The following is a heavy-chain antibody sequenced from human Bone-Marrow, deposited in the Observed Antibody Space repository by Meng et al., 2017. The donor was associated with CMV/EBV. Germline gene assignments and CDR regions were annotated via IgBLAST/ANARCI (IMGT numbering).Heavy chain of an antibody. J-gene: IGHJ4*02. D-gene: IGHD6-13*01. CDR2: INPSGGST. Sequence: ASVKVSCKASGYTFTSYYMHWVRQAPGQGLEWMGIINPSGGSTSYAQKFQGRVTMTRDTSISTAYMELSRLRSDDTAVYYCAAAADKFDYWGQGTLVSVSS. CDR1: GYTFTSYY. V-gene: IGHV1-46*01. CDR3: AAAADKFDY.